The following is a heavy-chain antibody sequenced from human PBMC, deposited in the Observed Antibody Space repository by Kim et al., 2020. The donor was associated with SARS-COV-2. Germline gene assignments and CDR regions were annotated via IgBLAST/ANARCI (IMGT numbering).Heavy chain of an antibody. CDR3: ARDEGNYYDSSGYFDY. V-gene: IGHV3-30*03. J-gene: IGHJ4*02. CDR1: GFTFSSYG. D-gene: IGHD3-22*01. Sequence: GGSLRLSCAASGFTFSSYGMHWVRQAPGKGLEWVAVISYDGSNKYYADSVKGRFTISRDNSKNTLYLQMNSLRAEDTAVYYCARDEGNYYDSSGYFDYWGQGTLVTVSS. CDR2: ISYDGSNK.